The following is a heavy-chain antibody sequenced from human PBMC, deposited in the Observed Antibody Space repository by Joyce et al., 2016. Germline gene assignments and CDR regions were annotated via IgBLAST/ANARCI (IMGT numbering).Heavy chain of an antibody. CDR3: GSVFEY. CDR2: VDSDGSGT. Sequence: EVQLVESGGGLLQPGGSLRLSCAASVFTFTNYWRHWVRQAPGKVLVWVARVDSDGSGTSYADSVEGRFTISRDNAENMVHLQMNSLRTEDTAVYFCGSVFEYWGRGALVTVSS. V-gene: IGHV3-74*01. J-gene: IGHJ4*02. CDR1: VFTFTNYW.